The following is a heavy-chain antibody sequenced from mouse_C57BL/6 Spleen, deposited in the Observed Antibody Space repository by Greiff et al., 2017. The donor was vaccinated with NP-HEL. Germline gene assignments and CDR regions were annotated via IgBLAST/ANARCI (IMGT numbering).Heavy chain of an antibody. Sequence: EVKLMESGGGLVQPGGSLSLSCAASGFTFTDYYMSWVRPPPGKALEWLGFIRNKANGYTTEYSASVKGRFTISRDNSQSILYLQMNALRAEDSATYYCARYAGGGAMDYWGQGTSVTVSS. V-gene: IGHV7-3*01. CDR2: IRNKANGYTT. CDR3: ARYAGGGAMDY. CDR1: GFTFTDYY. J-gene: IGHJ4*01.